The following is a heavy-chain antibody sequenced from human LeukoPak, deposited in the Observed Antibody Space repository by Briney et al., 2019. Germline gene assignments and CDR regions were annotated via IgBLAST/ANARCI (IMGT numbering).Heavy chain of an antibody. D-gene: IGHD2-2*01. CDR1: GGSISSYY. CDR2: IYTSGST. J-gene: IGHJ6*03. CDR3: ARETVGYCSSTSCYLRINYYYYYMDV. V-gene: IGHV4-4*07. Sequence: SETLSLTCTVSGGSISSYYWSWIRQPAGKGLEWIGRIYTSGSTNYNPSLKSRVAMSVDTSKNQFSLKLSSVTAADTAVYYWARETVGYCSSTSCYLRINYYYYYMDVWGKGTTVTISS.